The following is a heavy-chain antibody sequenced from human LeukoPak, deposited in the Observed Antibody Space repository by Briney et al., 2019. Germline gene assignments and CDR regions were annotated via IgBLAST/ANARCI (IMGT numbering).Heavy chain of an antibody. V-gene: IGHV3-21*01. Sequence: GGSPRLSCAASGFTFSSYSMNWVRQAPGKGLEWVSSISSSSSYIYYADSVKGRFTISRDNAKNSLYLQMNSLRAEDTAVYYCARDKSALGDYWGQGTLVTVSS. CDR2: ISSSSSYI. CDR1: GFTFSSYS. CDR3: ARDKSALGDY. D-gene: IGHD6-25*01. J-gene: IGHJ4*02.